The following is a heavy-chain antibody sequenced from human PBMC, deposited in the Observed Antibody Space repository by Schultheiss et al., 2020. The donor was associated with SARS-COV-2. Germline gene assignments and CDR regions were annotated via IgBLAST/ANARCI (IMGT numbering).Heavy chain of an antibody. Sequence: GGSLRLSCAASGFTFSSYAMHWVRQAPGKGLEWVAVISYDGSNKYYADSVKGRFTISRDNSKNTLYLQMNSLRAEDTAVYYCAKDPWGQTWFDPWGQGTLVTVSS. D-gene: IGHD3-16*01. V-gene: IGHV3-30-3*01. J-gene: IGHJ5*02. CDR1: GFTFSSYA. CDR2: ISYDGSNK. CDR3: AKDPWGQTWFDP.